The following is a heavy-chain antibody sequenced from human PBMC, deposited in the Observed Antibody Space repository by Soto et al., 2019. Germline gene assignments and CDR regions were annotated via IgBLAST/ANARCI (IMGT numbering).Heavy chain of an antibody. CDR3: AKVSVAGPNFEYSQH. V-gene: IGHV3-23*01. J-gene: IGHJ1*01. Sequence: EVQLLESGGGLVQPGGSLRLSCAASGFSFSGYAMSWVRQAPGKGLEWVSAISGSGGSTYYADSVKGRFTISRDNSKNPLYLQMNSLRAEDTDVYYGAKVSVAGPNFEYSQHWGQGSLVTVSS. CDR1: GFSFSGYA. D-gene: IGHD6-19*01. CDR2: ISGSGGST.